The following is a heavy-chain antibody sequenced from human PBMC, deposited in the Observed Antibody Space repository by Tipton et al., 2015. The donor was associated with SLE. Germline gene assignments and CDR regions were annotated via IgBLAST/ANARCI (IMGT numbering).Heavy chain of an antibody. D-gene: IGHD6-19*01. Sequence: TLSLTCTVSGGSISSSNYYWGWIRQPPGKGLEWIGSIYYSGSTYYNPSLKSRVTILVDTSKNQFSLNLISVTAADTAVYYCARDGIATLEVAGENGMDVWGQGTTVTVSS. J-gene: IGHJ6*02. CDR2: IYYSGST. CDR1: GGSISSSNYY. V-gene: IGHV4-39*07. CDR3: ARDGIATLEVAGENGMDV.